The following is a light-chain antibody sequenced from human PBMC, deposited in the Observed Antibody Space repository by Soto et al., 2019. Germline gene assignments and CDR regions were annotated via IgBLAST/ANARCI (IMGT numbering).Light chain of an antibody. V-gene: IGLV2-23*02. Sequence: QSALTQPASVSGSAGQSITISCSGTMRDVGAYNLVSWYQQHPGTAPKLIIYEVRNRPSGISSRFSGSRSGNTASLTISGLQPEDEGDYYCCSYAGSRGLVFGGGTKLTVL. CDR2: EVR. CDR1: MRDVGAYNL. CDR3: CSYAGSRGLV. J-gene: IGLJ2*01.